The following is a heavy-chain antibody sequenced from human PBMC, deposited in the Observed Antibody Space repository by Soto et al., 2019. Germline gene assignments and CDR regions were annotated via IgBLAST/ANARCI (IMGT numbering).Heavy chain of an antibody. D-gene: IGHD5-18*01. CDR1: GGSFTSNNW. V-gene: IGHV4-4*02. CDR2: IYHSGST. CDR3: ARDRHSYGFVYYGMDV. Sequence: SETLSLTCAVSGGSFTSNNWWTWVRQPPGQGLEWIGEIYHSGSTNYNPSLKSRVTISVDTSKNQFSLKLSSVTAADTAVYYCARDRHSYGFVYYGMDVWGQGTTVTVSS. J-gene: IGHJ6*02.